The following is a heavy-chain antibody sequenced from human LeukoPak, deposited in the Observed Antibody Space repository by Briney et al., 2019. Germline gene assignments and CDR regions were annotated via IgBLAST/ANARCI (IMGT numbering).Heavy chain of an antibody. J-gene: IGHJ4*02. CDR2: IYYSGST. Sequence: SETLSLTCTVSGGSISSYYWSWIRQPPGKGLEWIGYIYYSGSTNYNPSLKSRVTISVDTSKNQFSLKLSSVTAADTAVYYCARGGLAARRPVDYWGQGTLVTVSS. CDR3: ARGGLAARRPVDY. CDR1: GGSISSYY. V-gene: IGHV4-59*12. D-gene: IGHD6-6*01.